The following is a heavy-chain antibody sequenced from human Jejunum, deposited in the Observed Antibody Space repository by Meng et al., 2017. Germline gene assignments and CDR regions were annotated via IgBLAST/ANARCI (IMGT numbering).Heavy chain of an antibody. CDR1: GYTFTSYD. Sequence: QVQLVQPGAEVKKPGTSVKVSCTASGYTFTSYDIHWVRQAIGQGLEWMGRITPKSGGALYTHRFQGRVAMTRDTSINTAYMELSSLTSDDTAVYYCACDQTAPYTGFNYWGQGTLVTVSS. CDR2: ITPKSGGA. J-gene: IGHJ4*02. D-gene: IGHD3-16*01. V-gene: IGHV1-2*06. CDR3: ACDQTAPYTGFNY.